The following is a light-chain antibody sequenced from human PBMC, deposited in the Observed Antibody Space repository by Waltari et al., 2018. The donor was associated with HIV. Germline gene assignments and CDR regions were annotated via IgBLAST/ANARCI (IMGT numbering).Light chain of an antibody. CDR2: EVS. V-gene: IGLV2-8*01. CDR3: SSYASNNTFVV. J-gene: IGLJ2*01. Sequence: QSALTQPPSASGPPGQSVTISCTGTSGDIGRYDFVSWYQFHPDKVPRLIIYEVSKRPSGVPDRFSGSNSGNTASLTVSWLQTDDEADYYCSSYASNNTFVVFGGGTKLTVL. CDR1: SGDIGRYDF.